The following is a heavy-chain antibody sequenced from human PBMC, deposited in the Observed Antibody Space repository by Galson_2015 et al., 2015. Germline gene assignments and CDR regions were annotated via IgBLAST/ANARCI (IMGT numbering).Heavy chain of an antibody. J-gene: IGHJ4*02. CDR1: GGTFSSYA. D-gene: IGHD4-11*01. CDR3: ARDRSDYSNSGVYYFDY. Sequence: SVKVSCKASGGTFSSYAISWVRQAPGQGLEWMGGIIPIFGTANYAQKFQGRVTITADESTSTAYMELSSLRSEDTAVYYCARDRSDYSNSGVYYFDYWGQGTLVTVSS. CDR2: IIPIFGTA. V-gene: IGHV1-69*13.